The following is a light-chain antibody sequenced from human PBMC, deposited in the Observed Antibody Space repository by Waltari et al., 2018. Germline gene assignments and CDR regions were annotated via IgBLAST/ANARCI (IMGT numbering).Light chain of an antibody. Sequence: DIVMTQSPDSLAVSLGERATINCKSSQSVLYSSNNKNYLAWYQQKPGQPPKQLIYWASTRESGVPDRFSGSGSGTDFTLTISSLQAEDVAVYYCQQYYSTPFTFGPGTKVDIK. V-gene: IGKV4-1*01. CDR2: WAS. J-gene: IGKJ3*01. CDR3: QQYYSTPFT. CDR1: QSVLYSSNNKNY.